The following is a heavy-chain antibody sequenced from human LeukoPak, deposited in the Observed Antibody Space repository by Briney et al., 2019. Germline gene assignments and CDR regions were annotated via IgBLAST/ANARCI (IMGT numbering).Heavy chain of an antibody. D-gene: IGHD4-11*01. Sequence: ASVKVSCKPSSYTFTSYGISWVRQAPGQGLEWMAWINPSNGNTKDARNLQGRVTMTTDTSTNTAYMELRNLRSSDTAVYYCATGGTYSSFDHWGQGTLVTVSS. J-gene: IGHJ4*02. V-gene: IGHV1-18*01. CDR2: INPSNGNT. CDR1: SYTFTSYG. CDR3: ATGGTYSSFDH.